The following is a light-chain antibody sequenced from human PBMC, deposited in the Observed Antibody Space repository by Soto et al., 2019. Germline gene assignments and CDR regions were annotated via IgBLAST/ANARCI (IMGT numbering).Light chain of an antibody. CDR1: SSDVGGYNY. J-gene: IGLJ1*01. V-gene: IGLV2-14*01. CDR3: SSDTSSSTLYV. Sequence: QSVLTQPASVSGSPGQSITISCTGTSSDVGGYNYVSWYQQHPGKAPKFMIYDVSNRPSGVSNRFSGSKSGNTASLTISGLQAEDETEYYCSSDTSSSTLYVFGTGTKVTVL. CDR2: DVS.